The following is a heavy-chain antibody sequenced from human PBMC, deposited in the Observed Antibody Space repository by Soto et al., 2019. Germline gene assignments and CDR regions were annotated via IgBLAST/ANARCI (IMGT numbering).Heavy chain of an antibody. D-gene: IGHD6-13*01. J-gene: IGHJ4*02. V-gene: IGHV1-8*01. Sequence: QVQLVQSGAEVKKPGASVKVSCKASGYTFTSYDINWVRQAAGQGLEWMGWMNPNSGNTGYAQKFQGRGTMTRYTSINTAYMELNTLRSEDTAVYYCARGSSTWYGVSFDYWGQGTLVTVSS. CDR2: MNPNSGNT. CDR3: ARGSSTWYGVSFDY. CDR1: GYTFTSYD.